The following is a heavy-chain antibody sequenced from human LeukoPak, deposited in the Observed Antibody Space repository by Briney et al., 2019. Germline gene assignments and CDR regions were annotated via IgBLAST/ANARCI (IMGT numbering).Heavy chain of an antibody. Sequence: ASVKVSCKASGYTFTSHGVSWVRQAPGQGLEWMGWISTSKGDTKYAQKVQGRVTMTTDTSTSTAYMELRSLRSDDTAVYYCARTNQWFGELLDYWGQGTLVTVSS. V-gene: IGHV1-18*01. D-gene: IGHD3-10*01. J-gene: IGHJ4*02. CDR2: ISTSKGDT. CDR3: ARTNQWFGELLDY. CDR1: GYTFTSHG.